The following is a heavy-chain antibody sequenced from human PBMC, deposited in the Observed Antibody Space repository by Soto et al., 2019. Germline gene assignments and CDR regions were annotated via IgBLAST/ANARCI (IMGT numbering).Heavy chain of an antibody. J-gene: IGHJ2*01. CDR3: ARGPMQWLVHYWYFDL. Sequence: PGGSLRLSCAASGFTFSSYAMHWVRQAPGKGLEWVAVISYDGSNKYYADSVKGRFTISRDNSKNTLYLQMNSLRAEDTAVYYCARGPMQWLVHYWYFDLWGRGTLVTVSS. CDR1: GFTFSSYA. V-gene: IGHV3-30-3*01. D-gene: IGHD6-19*01. CDR2: ISYDGSNK.